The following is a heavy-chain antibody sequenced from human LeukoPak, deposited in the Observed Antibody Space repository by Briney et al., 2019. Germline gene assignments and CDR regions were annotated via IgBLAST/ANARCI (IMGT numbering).Heavy chain of an antibody. V-gene: IGHV3-7*01. Sequence: PGGSLRLSCAASGFALSTYWMSWVCQAPGKGLEWVANINQDGSEKYYVDSVKGRFTISRDNAKNSLYLQMSSLRAEDTAVYYCARDRGAAGTGPFDYWGQGTLVTVSS. CDR3: ARDRGAAGTGPFDY. CDR1: GFALSTYW. CDR2: INQDGSEK. J-gene: IGHJ4*02. D-gene: IGHD6-13*01.